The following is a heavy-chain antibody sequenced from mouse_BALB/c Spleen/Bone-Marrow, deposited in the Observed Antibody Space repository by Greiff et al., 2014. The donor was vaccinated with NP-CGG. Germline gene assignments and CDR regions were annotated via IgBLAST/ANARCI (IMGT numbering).Heavy chain of an antibody. D-gene: IGHD1-1*01. CDR3: ARYYSASSYFDY. CDR2: IDPANGNT. V-gene: IGHV14-3*02. J-gene: IGHJ2*01. Sequence: EVQLVESGAELVKPGASVKLSCTASGFNIKDTYMHWVKQSPEQGLEWIGRIDPANGNTKYDPKFQGKATITADTSSNTAYLQLSSLTSEDTAVYYCARYYSASSYFDYWGQGTTLTVSS. CDR1: GFNIKDTY.